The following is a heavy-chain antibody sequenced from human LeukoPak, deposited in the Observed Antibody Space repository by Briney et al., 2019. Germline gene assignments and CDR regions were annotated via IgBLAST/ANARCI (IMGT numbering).Heavy chain of an antibody. D-gene: IGHD1-7*01. V-gene: IGHV3-23*01. CDR2: ISGGGVST. J-gene: IGHJ4*02. CDR3: ARWEIRGTAHQLDY. CDR1: GFTFSSYA. Sequence: HPGGSLRLSCSASGFTFSSYAMSWVRQAPGKGLEWVSTISGGGVSTYYADSVKGRFTISRDNSKNTLYLQMNSLRAEDAAVYYCARWEIRGTAHQLDYWGQGTLVTVSS.